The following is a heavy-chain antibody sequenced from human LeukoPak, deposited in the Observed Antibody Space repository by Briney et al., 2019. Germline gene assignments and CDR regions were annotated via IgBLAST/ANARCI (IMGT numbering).Heavy chain of an antibody. V-gene: IGHV4-59*01. CDR1: GASISSYY. Sequence: SETLSLTCTVSGASISSYYWGWLRQPPGKGLEWIGFIYYSGITDYNPSLKSRVTISVDMSKNQFSLKLTSVTAAHTAVYYCARLRALSYYDSSGDFYYFEYWGQGALVTVSS. J-gene: IGHJ4*02. CDR2: IYYSGIT. CDR3: ARLRALSYYDSSGDFYYFEY. D-gene: IGHD3-22*01.